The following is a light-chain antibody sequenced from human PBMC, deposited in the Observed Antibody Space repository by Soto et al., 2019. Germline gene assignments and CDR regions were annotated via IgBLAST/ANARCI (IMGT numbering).Light chain of an antibody. Sequence: VFTQSPATLSLSPGARVTLSCRASRSISTYLAWYQQKPGKAPRLLIYATSNTATGIPARLSGGGSGTVFTLTIRSLQSEDVAVYYCQQYNNWPTFGQGTRLEIK. V-gene: IGKV3D-15*01. CDR2: ATS. J-gene: IGKJ5*01. CDR1: RSISTY. CDR3: QQYNNWPT.